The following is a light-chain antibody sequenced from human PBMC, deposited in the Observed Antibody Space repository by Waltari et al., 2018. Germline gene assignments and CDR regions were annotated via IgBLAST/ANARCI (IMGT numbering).Light chain of an antibody. J-gene: IGKJ4*01. CDR1: QSVSSD. CDR3: QQYNNWPPLT. V-gene: IGKV3-15*01. Sequence: EIVMTQSPGTLSVSPGERATLSCRASQSVSSDLAWYQQKPGQAPRLLIYGASTRATGTPARYSGSGSGTEFTLTISSLQSEDLAVYYCQQYNNWPPLTFGGGTKVEIK. CDR2: GAS.